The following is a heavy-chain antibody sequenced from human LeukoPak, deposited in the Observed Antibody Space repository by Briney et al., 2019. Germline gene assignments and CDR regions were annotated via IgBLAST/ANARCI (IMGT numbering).Heavy chain of an antibody. V-gene: IGHV3-11*01. CDR3: ARDRLGDYDHSGYYDK. CDR2: ICDSGRTI. J-gene: IGHJ4*02. CDR1: GFTFCDYY. D-gene: IGHD3-22*01. Sequence: GGSLRLSSAAPGFTFCDYYMSWIRQAPGKGLEWVSYICDSGRTIYYADTVKGRFTISRDNAMNSVYLQMNTLRAEDTAVYYCARDRLGDYDHSGYYDKWGQGTLVTVSS.